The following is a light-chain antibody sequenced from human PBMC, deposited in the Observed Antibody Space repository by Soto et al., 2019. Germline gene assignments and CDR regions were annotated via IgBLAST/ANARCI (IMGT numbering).Light chain of an antibody. CDR2: GNN. CDR3: QSYDTRLSGSV. CDR1: SSNIGAGYD. Sequence: QAVVTQPPSVSGAPGQRVTISCTGTSSNIGAGYDVIWYQQLPGTAPKLLISGNNSRSSGVPDRFSGSKSGTSASLAVAGLQPEDEADYYCQSYDTRLSGSVFGGGTKLTVL. J-gene: IGLJ3*02. V-gene: IGLV1-40*01.